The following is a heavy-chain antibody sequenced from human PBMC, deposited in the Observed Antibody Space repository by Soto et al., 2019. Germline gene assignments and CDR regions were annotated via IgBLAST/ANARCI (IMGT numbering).Heavy chain of an antibody. CDR3: AKAGKWLVHGTKYYFDY. D-gene: IGHD6-19*01. V-gene: IGHV3-23*01. J-gene: IGHJ4*02. CDR1: GFTFSSYA. Sequence: PGGSLRLSCAASGFTFSSYAMSWVRQAPGKGLEWVSAISGSGGSTYYADSVKGRFTISRDNSKNTLYPQMNSLRAEDTAVYYCAKAGKWLVHGTKYYFDYWGQGTLVTVSS. CDR2: ISGSGGST.